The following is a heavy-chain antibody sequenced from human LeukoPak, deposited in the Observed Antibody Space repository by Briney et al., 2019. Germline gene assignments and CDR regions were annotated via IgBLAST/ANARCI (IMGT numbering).Heavy chain of an antibody. J-gene: IGHJ6*03. D-gene: IGHD2-2*01. CDR1: GGTFSSYA. Sequence: AASVKVSCKASGGTFSSYAISWVRQAPGQGLEWMGGIIPIFGTANYAQKFQGRVTITTDESTSTAYMELSSLRSEDTAVYYCARVVLNCSSTSCCKYYYYYYYMDVWGKGTTVTVSS. V-gene: IGHV1-69*05. CDR2: IIPIFGTA. CDR3: ARVVLNCSSTSCCKYYYYYYYMDV.